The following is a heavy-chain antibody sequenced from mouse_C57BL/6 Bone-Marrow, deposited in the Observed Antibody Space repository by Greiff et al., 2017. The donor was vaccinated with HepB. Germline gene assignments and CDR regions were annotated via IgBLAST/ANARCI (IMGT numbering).Heavy chain of an antibody. CDR1: GFTFSDYY. CDR3: ARTYDYDVSWFAY. J-gene: IGHJ3*01. Sequence: EVQRVESGGGLVQPGGSLKLSCAASGFTFSDYYMYWVRQTPEKRLEWVAYISNGGGSTYYPDTVKGRFIISRDNAMNTLYLQMSRLKSEDTAMYYCARTYDYDVSWFAYWGQGTLVTVSA. CDR2: ISNGGGST. D-gene: IGHD2-4*01. V-gene: IGHV5-12*01.